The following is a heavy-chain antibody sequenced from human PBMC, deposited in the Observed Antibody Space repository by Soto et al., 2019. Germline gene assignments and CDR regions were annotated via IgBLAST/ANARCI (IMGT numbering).Heavy chain of an antibody. CDR3: ARHHDS. J-gene: IGHJ4*02. CDR1: GGSISSSGYY. Sequence: SETLSLTRTVSGGSISSSGYYWTWIRQPPGKGLEWIGYIYYSGSTNYNPSLKSRVTISVDTSKNQFSLKLSSVTAADRAVYYCARHHDSWGQGTLVTVSS. V-gene: IGHV4-61*08. CDR2: IYYSGST.